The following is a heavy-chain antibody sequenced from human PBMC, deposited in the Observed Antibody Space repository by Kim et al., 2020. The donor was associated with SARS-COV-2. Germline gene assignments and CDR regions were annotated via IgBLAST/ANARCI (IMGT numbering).Heavy chain of an antibody. CDR3: ARENYYDSSGYYYGFFDY. D-gene: IGHD3-22*01. Sequence: SETLSLTCTVSGGSISSYYWSWIRQPPGKGLEWIGYIYHSGSTNYNPSLKSRVTISVDTSKNQFSLKLSSVTAADTAVYYCARENYYDSSGYYYGFFDYWGQGTLVTVSS. J-gene: IGHJ4*02. CDR1: GGSISSYY. V-gene: IGHV4-59*01. CDR2: IYHSGST.